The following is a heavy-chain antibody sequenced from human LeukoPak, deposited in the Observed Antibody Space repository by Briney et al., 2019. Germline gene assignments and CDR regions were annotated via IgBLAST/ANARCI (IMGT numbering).Heavy chain of an antibody. CDR3: ARAVEITMIVVVSHFDY. CDR2: IYYSGST. V-gene: IGHV4-30-4*01. D-gene: IGHD3-22*01. J-gene: IGHJ4*02. CDR1: GGSISSGDYY. Sequence: PSETLSLTCTVSGGSISSGDYYWSWIRQPPGKGLECIGYIYYSGSTYYNPSLKSRVTISVDTSKNQFSLKLSSVTAADTAVYYCARAVEITMIVVVSHFDYWGQGTLVTVSS.